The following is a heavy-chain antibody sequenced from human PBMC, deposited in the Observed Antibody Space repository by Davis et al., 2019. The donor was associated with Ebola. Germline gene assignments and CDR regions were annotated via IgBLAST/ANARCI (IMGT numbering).Heavy chain of an antibody. Sequence: GESLKISCAASGFTFSSHWMHWVRQAPGKGLEWVSAISGSGGSTYYADSVKGRFTISRDNSKNTLYLQMNSLRAEDTAVYYCARHDYGDSHFDYWGQGTLVTVSS. CDR2: ISGSGGST. D-gene: IGHD4-17*01. CDR3: ARHDYGDSHFDY. CDR1: GFTFSSHW. V-gene: IGHV3-23*01. J-gene: IGHJ4*02.